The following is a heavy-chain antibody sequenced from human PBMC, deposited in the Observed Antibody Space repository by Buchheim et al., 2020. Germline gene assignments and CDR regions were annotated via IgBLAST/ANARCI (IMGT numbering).Heavy chain of an antibody. CDR1: GGSISSGGYY. Sequence: QVQLQESGPGLVKPSQTLSLTCTVSGGSISSGGYYWSWIRQHPGKGLEWIGYIYYSGSTYYNPSLKRRVTISVDTSKNKFSLKLSSVTAADTAVYYCARADFWSGYPPQNWFDPWGQGTL. CDR3: ARADFWSGYPPQNWFDP. CDR2: IYYSGST. D-gene: IGHD3-3*01. V-gene: IGHV4-31*03. J-gene: IGHJ5*02.